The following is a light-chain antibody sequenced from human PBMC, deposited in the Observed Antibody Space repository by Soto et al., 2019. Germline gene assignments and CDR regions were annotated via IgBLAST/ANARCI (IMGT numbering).Light chain of an antibody. Sequence: QSVLTQPPSVSGAPGQRVTISCTGSSSNTGADYDVHWYQHLPGSDPKLLISDNNIRPSGVPDRFYGSKAGTSASLAITGLQAEDEGDYYCQSYDSSLSDLVVFGGGTKLTVL. V-gene: IGLV1-40*01. CDR3: QSYDSSLSDLVV. CDR2: DNN. J-gene: IGLJ2*01. CDR1: SSNTGADYD.